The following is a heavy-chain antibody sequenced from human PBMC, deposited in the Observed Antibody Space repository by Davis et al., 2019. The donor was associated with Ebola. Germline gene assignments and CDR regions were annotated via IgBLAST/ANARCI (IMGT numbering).Heavy chain of an antibody. Sequence: GESLKISCKGSGYSFTNYWIGWVRQMPGKGLEWMGIIYPFDSDTRYSPSFQGQVTISADKSISTAYLQWSSLKASDTAMYYCARQGDFWRNWFDPWGQGTLVTVSS. CDR3: ARQGDFWRNWFDP. V-gene: IGHV5-51*01. CDR2: IYPFDSDT. J-gene: IGHJ5*02. D-gene: IGHD3-3*01. CDR1: GYSFTNYW.